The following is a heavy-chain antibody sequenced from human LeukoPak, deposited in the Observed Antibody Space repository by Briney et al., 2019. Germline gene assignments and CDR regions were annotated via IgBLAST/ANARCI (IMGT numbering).Heavy chain of an antibody. CDR2: IIPIFGIA. J-gene: IGHJ6*02. CDR1: GGTFSSYA. Sequence: SVKVSCKASGGTFSSYAISWVRQAPGQGLEWMGRIIPIFGIANYAQKFQGRVTITADKSTSTAYMELSSLRSEDTAVYYCARDRGTAMVFDYYYGMDVWGQGTTVTVSS. CDR3: ARDRGTAMVFDYYYGMDV. D-gene: IGHD5-18*01. V-gene: IGHV1-69*04.